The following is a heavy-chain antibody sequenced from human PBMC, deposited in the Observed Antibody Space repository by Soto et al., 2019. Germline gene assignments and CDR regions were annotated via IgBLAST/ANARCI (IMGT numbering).Heavy chain of an antibody. CDR2: TRNKANSYTT. J-gene: IGHJ4*02. V-gene: IGHV3-72*01. CDR1: GFTFSDHY. CDR3: AARIVGATTGDY. D-gene: IGHD1-26*01. Sequence: GGSLRLSCAASGFTFSDHYMDWVRQAPGKGLEWVGRTRNKANSYTTEYAASVKGRFTISRDDSKNSLYLQMNSLKTEDTAVYYCAARIVGATTGDYWSQGTLVTAPQ.